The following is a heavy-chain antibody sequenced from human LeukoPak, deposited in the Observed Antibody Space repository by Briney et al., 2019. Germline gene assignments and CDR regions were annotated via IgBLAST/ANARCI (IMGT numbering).Heavy chain of an antibody. CDR2: MYYTGST. Sequence: SETLSLTCTVSGGSISSSYYWGWIRQPPGKGLEYIGYMYYTGSTYYNPSLKSRVTISVDRPKSQFSLELSSVTAADTAVYYCARSGSGSYYGDYFDYWGQGFLVTVSS. CDR3: ARSGSGSYYGDYFDY. V-gene: IGHV4-39*01. CDR1: GGSISSSYY. D-gene: IGHD1-26*01. J-gene: IGHJ4*02.